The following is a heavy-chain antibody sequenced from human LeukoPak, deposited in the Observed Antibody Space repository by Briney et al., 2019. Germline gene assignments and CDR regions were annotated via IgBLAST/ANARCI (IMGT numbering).Heavy chain of an antibody. CDR3: AKDIGYWIELGY. CDR2: ISWNSGSI. Sequence: PGRSLRLSCAASGFTFDDYAMHWVRQAPGKGLEWVSGISWNSGSIGYADSVKGRFTISRDNAKNSLYLQMNSLRAEDTALYYCAKDIGYWIELGYWGQGTLVTVSS. V-gene: IGHV3-9*01. CDR1: GFTFDDYA. D-gene: IGHD2-8*02. J-gene: IGHJ4*02.